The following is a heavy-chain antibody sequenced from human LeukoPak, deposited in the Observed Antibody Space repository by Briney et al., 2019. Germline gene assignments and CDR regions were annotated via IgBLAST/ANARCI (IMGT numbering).Heavy chain of an antibody. D-gene: IGHD3-10*01. CDR2: ISNDGSNK. CDR1: GFTVSTYG. CDR3: AKGEYTYGPGSFDY. V-gene: IGHV3-30*18. J-gene: IGHJ4*02. Sequence: GGSLRLSCAASGFTVSTYGMHWVRQAPGKGLEWVAVISNDGSNKYYADSVKGRFTISRDNPKNTLYLQMNSLRAEDSAVYYCAKGEYTYGPGSFDYWGQGTLVTVSS.